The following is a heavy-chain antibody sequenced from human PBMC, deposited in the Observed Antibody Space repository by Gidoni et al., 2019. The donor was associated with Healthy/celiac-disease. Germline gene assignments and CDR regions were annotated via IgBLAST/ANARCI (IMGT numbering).Heavy chain of an antibody. D-gene: IGHD3-10*01. CDR2: IYYSGST. CDR3: ARDLRGVIKGPRWFDP. CDR1: GGSISSGDYY. J-gene: IGHJ5*02. V-gene: IGHV4-30-4*01. Sequence: QVQLQESGPGLVTPSQTLSLTCTVSGGSISSGDYYWSWIRQPPGKGLEWIGYIYYSGSTYYNPSLKSRVTISVDTPKNQFSLKLSSVTAADTAVYYCARDLRGVIKGPRWFDPWGQGTLVTVSS.